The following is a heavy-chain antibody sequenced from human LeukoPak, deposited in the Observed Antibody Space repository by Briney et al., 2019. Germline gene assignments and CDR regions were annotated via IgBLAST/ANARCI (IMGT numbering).Heavy chain of an antibody. V-gene: IGHV3-30*03. J-gene: IGHJ5*02. CDR3: ARSLVVGATYPYH. D-gene: IGHD1-26*01. CDR2: ISYDGSNK. Sequence: GGSLRLSCAASGFTFSSYGMHWVRQAPGKGLEWVAVISYDGSNKYYADSVKGRFTISRDNAKNSLYLQLNSLRAEDTAVYYCARSLVVGATYPYHWGQGTLVTVSS. CDR1: GFTFSSYG.